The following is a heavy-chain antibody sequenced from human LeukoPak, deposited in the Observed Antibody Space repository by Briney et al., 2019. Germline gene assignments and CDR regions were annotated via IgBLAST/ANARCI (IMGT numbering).Heavy chain of an antibody. V-gene: IGHV1-18*01. Sequence: ASVKVSCKASGYTFTSYGISSVRQAPGQGLESMGWISAYNGNTNYAQKLQGRVTMTTDTSTSTAYMELRSLRSDDTAVYYGARVDTAMVTGIDYWGQGTLVTVSS. J-gene: IGHJ4*02. CDR2: ISAYNGNT. D-gene: IGHD5-18*01. CDR3: ARVDTAMVTGIDY. CDR1: GYTFTSYG.